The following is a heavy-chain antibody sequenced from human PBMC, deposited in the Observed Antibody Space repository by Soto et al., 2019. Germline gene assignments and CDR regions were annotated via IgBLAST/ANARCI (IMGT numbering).Heavy chain of an antibody. J-gene: IGHJ3*02. CDR3: ARDWIAARDAFDI. CDR2: IKQDGSEK. CDR1: GFTFSSYW. Sequence: GVSLRLSCAASGFTFSSYWMSWVRQAPGKGLEWVANIKQDGSEKYYVDSVKGRFTISRDNAKNSLYLQMNSLRAEDTAVYYCARDWIAARDAFDIWGQGTMVTVSS. D-gene: IGHD6-6*01. V-gene: IGHV3-7*01.